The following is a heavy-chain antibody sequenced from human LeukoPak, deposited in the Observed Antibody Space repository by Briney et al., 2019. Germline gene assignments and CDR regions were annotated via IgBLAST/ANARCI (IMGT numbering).Heavy chain of an antibody. Sequence: APVKLSCKPAGYTFAPYVISWVRQAPGQGREWMGWISAYNGNTNYAQTLQGRVTMTTDTSTTTVYMELRSLRSDDTAIYYCARDKATNYGGRDSWGRGTLVTVSS. CDR1: GYTFAPYV. CDR2: ISAYNGNT. V-gene: IGHV1-18*04. CDR3: ARDKATNYGGRDS. J-gene: IGHJ4*02. D-gene: IGHD4-23*01.